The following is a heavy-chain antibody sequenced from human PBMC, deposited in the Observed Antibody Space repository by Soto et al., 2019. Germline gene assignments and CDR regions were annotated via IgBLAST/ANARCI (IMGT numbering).Heavy chain of an antibody. CDR3: ARDGGRHSGGIDY. Sequence: QVQRVQSGAEVNKPGSSVKVSCKASGGTFSSYSINWVRQAPGQGLEWMGEIIPIFGTANYAQKFQGRVTITADESTSTAYMELSSLRSEDTAVYYCARDGGRHSGGIDYWGQGTLVTVSS. CDR1: GGTFSSYS. J-gene: IGHJ4*02. CDR2: IIPIFGTA. D-gene: IGHD1-26*01. V-gene: IGHV1-69*01.